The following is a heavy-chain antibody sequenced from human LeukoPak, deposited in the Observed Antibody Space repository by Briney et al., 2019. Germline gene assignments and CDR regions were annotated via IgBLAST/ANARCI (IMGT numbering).Heavy chain of an antibody. J-gene: IGHJ4*02. CDR2: IIPIFATA. CDR1: GGTFSNYA. V-gene: IGHV1-69*05. Sequence: ASVKVSCKASGGTFSNYAISWVRQAPGQGLEWMGGIIPIFATANYAQKLQGRVTMTTDTSTSTAYMELRSLRSDDTAVYYCARDGIVGATYFDYWGQGTLVAVSS. CDR3: ARDGIVGATYFDY. D-gene: IGHD1-26*01.